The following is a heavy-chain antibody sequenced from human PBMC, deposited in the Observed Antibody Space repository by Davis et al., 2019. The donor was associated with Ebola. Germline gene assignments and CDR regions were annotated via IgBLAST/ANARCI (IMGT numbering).Heavy chain of an antibody. D-gene: IGHD3-10*01. CDR1: GFTVSSNY. Sequence: GGSLRLSCAASGFTVSSNYMSWVRQAPGKGLEWVSIIYRGGSTYYAGSVKGRFTISRDNSKNTLYLQMNSLRAEDTAVYYCATFGRGTRFDYWGQGTLVTVSS. V-gene: IGHV3-53*01. J-gene: IGHJ4*02. CDR2: IYRGGST. CDR3: ATFGRGTRFDY.